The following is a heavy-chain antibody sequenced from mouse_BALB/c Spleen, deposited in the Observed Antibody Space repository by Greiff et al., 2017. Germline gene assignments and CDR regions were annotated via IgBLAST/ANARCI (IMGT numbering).Heavy chain of an antibody. J-gene: IGHJ3*01. CDR2: INPSTGYT. Sequence: QVQLQQSGAELAKPGASVKMSCKASGYTFTSYWMHWVKQRPGQGLEWIGYINPSTGYTEYNQKFKDKATLTADKSSSTAYMQLSSLTSEDSAVYYCAVYDGYYPCAYWGQGTLVTVSA. CDR3: AVYDGYYPCAY. CDR1: GYTFTSYW. V-gene: IGHV1-7*01. D-gene: IGHD2-3*01.